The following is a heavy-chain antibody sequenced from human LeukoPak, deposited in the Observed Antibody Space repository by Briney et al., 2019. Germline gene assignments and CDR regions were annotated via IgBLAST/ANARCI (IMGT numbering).Heavy chain of an antibody. CDR3: ARVGSVTTDAFDI. CDR2: IYYSGGT. J-gene: IGHJ3*02. CDR1: GGSISSYY. V-gene: IGHV4-59*01. Sequence: SETLSLTCTVSGGSISSYYWSWIRQPPGKGLEWIGYIYYSGGTNYNPSLKSRVTISVDTSKNQFSLKLSSVTAADTAVYYCARVGSVTTDAFDIWGQGTMVTVSS. D-gene: IGHD4-17*01.